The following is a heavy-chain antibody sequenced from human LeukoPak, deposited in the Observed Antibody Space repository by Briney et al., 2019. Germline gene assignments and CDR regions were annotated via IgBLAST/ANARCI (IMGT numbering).Heavy chain of an antibody. CDR3: ARVVYCGGDCYSNFDY. J-gene: IGHJ4*02. V-gene: IGHV1-18*01. D-gene: IGHD2-21*02. CDR2: ISPDNGNT. Sequence: GASVKVSCKASGYTFINYGITWVRQAPGQGLEWMGWISPDNGNTNYAQMLQGRVSMTTDTSTGTAYMDLRSLRSDDTAVYYCARVVYCGGDCYSNFDYWGQGTLVTVSS. CDR1: GYTFINYG.